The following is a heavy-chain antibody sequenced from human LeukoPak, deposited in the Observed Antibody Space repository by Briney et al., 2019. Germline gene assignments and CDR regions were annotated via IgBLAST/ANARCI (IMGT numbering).Heavy chain of an antibody. J-gene: IGHJ3*02. Sequence: SETLSLTCAAYGGSFSGYYWSWIRQPPGKGLEWIGEINHSGSTNYNPTLKSRVTISVDTSKNQFSLKLSSVTAADTAVYYCARWRRGYSYGRYAFDIWGQGTMVTVSS. CDR3: ARWRRGYSYGRYAFDI. CDR1: GGSFSGYY. CDR2: INHSGST. D-gene: IGHD5-18*01. V-gene: IGHV4-34*01.